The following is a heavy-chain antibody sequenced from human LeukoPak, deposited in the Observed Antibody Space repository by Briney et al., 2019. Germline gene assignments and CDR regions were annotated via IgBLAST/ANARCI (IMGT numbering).Heavy chain of an antibody. V-gene: IGHV4-59*01. CDR3: ARGKWELHFDY. J-gene: IGHJ4*02. CDR1: GGSISSYY. CDR2: IYYSGST. Sequence: SETLSLTCTVSGGSISSYYWSWIRQPPGKGLEWIGYIYYSGSTDSNASLKSRVTISVDTSKNQFSLKLNSVTAADTAVYYCARGKWELHFDYWGQGALVTVSS. D-gene: IGHD1-26*01.